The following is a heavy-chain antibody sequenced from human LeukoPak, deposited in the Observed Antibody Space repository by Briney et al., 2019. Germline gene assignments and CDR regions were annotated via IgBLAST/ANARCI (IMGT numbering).Heavy chain of an antibody. CDR3: AREGTVTTYLDV. V-gene: IGHV4-59*01. J-gene: IGHJ6*04. CDR1: GGSISNYY. CDR2: IYYSGNT. Sequence: PSETLSLTCTVSGGSISNYYWSWIRQTPGKGLEWIGYIYYSGNTNYNPSLKSRVTISVDVSKNQFSLRLRSVTAADTAVYYCAREGTVTTYLDVWGKGTTVTVSS. D-gene: IGHD4-11*01.